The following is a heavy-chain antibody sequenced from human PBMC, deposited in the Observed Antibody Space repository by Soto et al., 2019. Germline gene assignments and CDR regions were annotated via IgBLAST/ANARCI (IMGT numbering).Heavy chain of an antibody. CDR3: ARGYYDFWSGYYISPYGMDV. Sequence: GGSLRLSCAVSGFTFSDYYMSWIRQTPGKGLEWVSYISSRGSSIYYADSVKGRFTISRDNAKNSLYLQMNGLRAEDTAVYYCARGYYDFWSGYYISPYGMDVWGQGTTVTVSS. V-gene: IGHV3-11*01. CDR2: ISSRGSSI. D-gene: IGHD3-3*01. J-gene: IGHJ6*02. CDR1: GFTFSDYY.